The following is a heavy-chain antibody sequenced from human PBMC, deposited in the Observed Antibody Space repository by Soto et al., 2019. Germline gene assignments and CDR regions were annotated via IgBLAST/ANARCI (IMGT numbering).Heavy chain of an antibody. J-gene: IGHJ5*02. CDR1: GGSISSGVYY. V-gene: IGHV4-31*03. Sequence: SETLSLTCTVSGGSISSGVYYWSWIRQHPGKGLEWIGYIYYSGSTYCNPSVKSRVTISVDTSKNQFSLKLSSVTAADTGVYYCATWGRGVLIQNWFDPWAQGALVPVSS. CDR3: ATWGRGVLIQNWFDP. D-gene: IGHD3-10*01. CDR2: IYYSGST.